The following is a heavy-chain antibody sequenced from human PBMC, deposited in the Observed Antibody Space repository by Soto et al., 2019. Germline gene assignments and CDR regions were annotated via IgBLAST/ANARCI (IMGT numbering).Heavy chain of an antibody. CDR1: VFTFSSYA. Sequence: WWSLRLSCSASVFTFSSYAMSWFRQAPGKGLEWVSAISGSGGSTYYADSVKGRFTISRDNSKNTLYLQMNSLRAEDTAVYYCAKGEPYCGGDCYSGDAFDIWGQGTMVTVSS. CDR2: ISGSGGST. CDR3: AKGEPYCGGDCYSGDAFDI. V-gene: IGHV3-23*01. D-gene: IGHD2-21*02. J-gene: IGHJ3*02.